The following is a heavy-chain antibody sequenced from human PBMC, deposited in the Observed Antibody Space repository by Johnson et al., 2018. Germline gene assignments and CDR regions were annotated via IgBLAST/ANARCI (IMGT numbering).Heavy chain of an antibody. CDR1: GLTLSRSI. J-gene: IGHJ3*02. CDR2: ISHDESLK. V-gene: IGHV3-30*03. Sequence: QVQLVESGGGVVQPGGSLRLSCAVSGLTLSRSIMHWVRQAPGKGLEWVALISHDESLKGYADSEKGRFTISRDISKNTLYLQMNSLRPEDTAVYYCAREGFSSGRAGVFDIWGQGTLVTVSS. CDR3: AREGFSSGRAGVFDI. D-gene: IGHD6-19*01.